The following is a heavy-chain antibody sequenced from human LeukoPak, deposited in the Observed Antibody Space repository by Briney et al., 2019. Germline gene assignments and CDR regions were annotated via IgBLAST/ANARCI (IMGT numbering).Heavy chain of an antibody. D-gene: IGHD2-15*01. CDR3: ARHPASSIYCSGGSCFGSYYFDY. Sequence: SETLSLTCTVSGGSISSYYWSWIRQPPGKGLEWIGEINHSGSTNYNPSLKSRVTISVDTSKNQFSLKLSSVTAADTAVYYCARHPASSIYCSGGSCFGSYYFDYWGQGTLVTVSS. V-gene: IGHV4-34*01. J-gene: IGHJ4*02. CDR1: GGSISSYY. CDR2: INHSGST.